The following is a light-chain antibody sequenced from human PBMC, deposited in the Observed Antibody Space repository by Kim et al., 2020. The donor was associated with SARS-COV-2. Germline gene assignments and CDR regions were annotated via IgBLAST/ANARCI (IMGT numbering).Light chain of an antibody. CDR3: NTRDNSNNHVV. V-gene: IGLV3-19*01. CDR1: SRRSNY. CDR2: GKN. J-gene: IGLJ3*02. Sequence: ALGQQVRSTCQEGSRRSNYASWYQQKPGQAPVLVIYGKNNRPSGIPDRCSGASSGKTASLTITGAQPEDEADYYCNTRDNSNNHVVFGGGTKLTVL.